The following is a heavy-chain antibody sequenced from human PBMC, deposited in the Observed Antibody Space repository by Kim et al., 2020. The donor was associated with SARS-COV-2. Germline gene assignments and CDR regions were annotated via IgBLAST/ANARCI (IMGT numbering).Heavy chain of an antibody. CDR3: AGRRPYCGGGCYCCAFDI. CDR2: IYPGDSDT. CDR1: GYSFTSYW. J-gene: IGHJ3*02. D-gene: IGHD2-21*02. V-gene: IGHV5-51*03. Sequence: GESLKISCKGSGYSFTSYWIGWVRQMPGKGLEWMGIIYPGDSDTRYSPSFQGQVTITADKSISTAYLQWSSRKASDTAMYYCAGRRPYCGGGCYCCAFDIWGQGTMVTVSS.